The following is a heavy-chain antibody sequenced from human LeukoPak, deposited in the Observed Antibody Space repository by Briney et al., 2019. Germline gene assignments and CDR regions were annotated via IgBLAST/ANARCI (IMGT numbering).Heavy chain of an antibody. V-gene: IGHV3-23*01. D-gene: IGHD3-9*01. Sequence: GGSLRLSCAASGFTFSSYVMSWVRQAPGKGLEWVSAISGSGGTTYYADSVKGRFTISRDNSKNTLYLQMNSLRAEDTAVYYCATLPDILTGPPYYYYGMDVWGQGTTVTVSS. CDR2: ISGSGGTT. CDR1: GFTFSSYV. CDR3: ATLPDILTGPPYYYYGMDV. J-gene: IGHJ6*02.